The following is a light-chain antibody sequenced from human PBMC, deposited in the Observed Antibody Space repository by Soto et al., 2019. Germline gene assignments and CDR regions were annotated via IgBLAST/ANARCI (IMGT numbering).Light chain of an antibody. CDR1: QSISRS. CDR2: GAS. V-gene: IGKV3-20*01. J-gene: IGKJ4*01. CDR3: HQYDTSPLT. Sequence: EIVLAQSPGTLSLSPGERATLSCRASQSISRSLAWFQQKPGQAPRLVIYGASSRGTDIPDRFSGSGSGTAFTLTISGLEPEDFAVYYCHQYDTSPLTFGGGTKVEIK.